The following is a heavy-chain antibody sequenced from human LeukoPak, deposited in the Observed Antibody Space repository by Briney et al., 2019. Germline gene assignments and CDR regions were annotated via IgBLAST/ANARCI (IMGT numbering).Heavy chain of an antibody. V-gene: IGHV5-51*01. CDR2: IYPGDSDT. D-gene: IGHD2-2*02. CDR3: ARPSCSSTSCYIIDY. Sequence: GESLKISYKGSGYSFTSYWIGWVRQMPGKGLEWMGIIYPGDSDTRYSPSFQGQVTISADKPISTAYLQWSSLKASDTAMYYCARPSCSSTSCYIIDYWGQGTLVTVSS. CDR1: GYSFTSYW. J-gene: IGHJ4*02.